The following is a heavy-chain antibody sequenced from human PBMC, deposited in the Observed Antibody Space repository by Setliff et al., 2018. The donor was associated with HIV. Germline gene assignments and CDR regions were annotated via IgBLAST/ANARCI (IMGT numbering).Heavy chain of an antibody. CDR1: GYSISSGYY. V-gene: IGHV4-38-2*02. Sequence: SETLSLTCTVSGYSISSGYYWGWIRQPPGKGLEWIGSMYHSGSTYYNPSLKSRVTISLDTSKNQFSLNLSSVTAADTAVYYCARSAYDSSGLPYWGQGTLVTVSS. CDR2: MYHSGST. CDR3: ARSAYDSSGLPY. D-gene: IGHD3-22*01. J-gene: IGHJ4*02.